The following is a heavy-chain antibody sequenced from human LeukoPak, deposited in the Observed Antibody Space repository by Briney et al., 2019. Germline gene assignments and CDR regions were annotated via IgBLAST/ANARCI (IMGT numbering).Heavy chain of an antibody. V-gene: IGHV3-9*01. J-gene: IGHJ3*02. D-gene: IGHD2-21*02. Sequence: PGGSLRLSCAASGFTFDDYAMHWVRQAPGKGLEWVSGISWNSGSIGYADSVKGRFTISRDNAKNSLYLQMNSLRVEDTAVYYCAKSVVTAIGAFDIWGQGTMVSVSS. CDR3: AKSVVTAIGAFDI. CDR1: GFTFDDYA. CDR2: ISWNSGSI.